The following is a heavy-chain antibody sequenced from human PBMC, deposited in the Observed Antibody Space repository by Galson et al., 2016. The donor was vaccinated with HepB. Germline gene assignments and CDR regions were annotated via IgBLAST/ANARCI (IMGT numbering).Heavy chain of an antibody. CDR3: ASEDLEVGASPSLTRPVDYYYGMDV. D-gene: IGHD1-26*01. Sequence: SVKVSCKASGGTFSIFSFSWVRQAPGQGLEWMGGIIPMFGTANYAQKFQARVTITADNSTSTAYMELSSLRSEDTAVYYCASEDLEVGASPSLTRPVDYYYGMDVWGQGTTVTVSS. J-gene: IGHJ6*02. CDR2: IIPMFGTA. V-gene: IGHV1-69*06. CDR1: GGTFSIFS.